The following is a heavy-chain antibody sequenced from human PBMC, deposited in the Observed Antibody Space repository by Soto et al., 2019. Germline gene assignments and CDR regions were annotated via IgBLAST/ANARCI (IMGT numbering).Heavy chain of an antibody. CDR1: GYTFTSYY. CDR3: ASTEVRSYRSSWYNY. Sequence: QVQLVQSGAEVKKPGASVKVSCKASGYTFTSYYMHWVRQAPGQGLEWMGIINPSGGSTSYAQKFQARVTMTRDTSTSTVYMELSSLRSEDTAVYYCASTEVRSYRSSWYNYGGQGTLVTVAS. CDR2: INPSGGST. D-gene: IGHD6-13*01. V-gene: IGHV1-46*01. J-gene: IGHJ4*02.